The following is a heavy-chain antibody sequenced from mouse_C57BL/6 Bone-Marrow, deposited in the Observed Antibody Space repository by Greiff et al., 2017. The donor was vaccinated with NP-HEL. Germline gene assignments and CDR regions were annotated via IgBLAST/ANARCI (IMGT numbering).Heavy chain of an antibody. Sequence: QVQLQQSGAELVKPGASVKISCKASGYAFSSYWMNWVKQRPGKGLEWIGQIYPGDGDTNYNGKFKGKATLTADKSSSTAYMQLSSLTSEDSAVYFCASHTVGRLWYFDVWGTGTTVTVSS. CDR1: GYAFSSYW. V-gene: IGHV1-80*01. J-gene: IGHJ1*03. CDR3: ASHTVGRLWYFDV. D-gene: IGHD1-1*01. CDR2: IYPGDGDT.